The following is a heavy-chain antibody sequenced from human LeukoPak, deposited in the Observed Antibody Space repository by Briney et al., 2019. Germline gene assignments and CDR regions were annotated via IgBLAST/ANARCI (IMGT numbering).Heavy chain of an antibody. Sequence: GGSLRLSCAASGFTFSSYWMSWVRQAPGKGLEWVANIKQDGSEKYYVDSVKGRFTISRDNAKSSLYLQMNSLRAEDTAVYYCARDRRYDFWSGYLRGFDYWGQGTLVTVSS. CDR1: GFTFSSYW. CDR3: ARDRRYDFWSGYLRGFDY. D-gene: IGHD3-3*01. V-gene: IGHV3-7*01. CDR2: IKQDGSEK. J-gene: IGHJ4*02.